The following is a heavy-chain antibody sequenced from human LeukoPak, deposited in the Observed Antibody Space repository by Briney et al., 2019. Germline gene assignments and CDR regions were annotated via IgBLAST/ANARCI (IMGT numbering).Heavy chain of an antibody. V-gene: IGHV4-59*01. CDR2: IYYSGST. D-gene: IGHD1-20*01. Sequence: PSETLSLTCTVSGASISSYYWSWIRQSPGKGLEWLGYIYYSGSTNYNPSLKSRVTISVDTSKNQFSLKLSSVTAADTAVYYCARGEYNWNRFDYWGQGTLVTVSS. CDR3: ARGEYNWNRFDY. CDR1: GASISSYY. J-gene: IGHJ4*02.